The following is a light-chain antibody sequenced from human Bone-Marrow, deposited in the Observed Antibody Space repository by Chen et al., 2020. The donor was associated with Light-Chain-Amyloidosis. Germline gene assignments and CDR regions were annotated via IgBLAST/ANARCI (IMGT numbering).Light chain of an antibody. V-gene: IGKV4-1*01. CDR1: QSVLYSSNNKNY. CDR2: WAS. J-gene: IGKJ3*01. Sequence: DIVMTQSPDSLAVSLGERATINCKSSQSVLYSSNNKNYLAWYQQKPGQPPKLLISWASTRESGVPDRFSGSGSGTDFTLTISSLQAEDVAVYYCQQYYSIPVTFGPGTKVD. CDR3: QQYYSIPVT.